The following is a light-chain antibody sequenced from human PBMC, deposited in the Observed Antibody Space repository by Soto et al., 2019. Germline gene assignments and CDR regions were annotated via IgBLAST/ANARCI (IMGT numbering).Light chain of an antibody. Sequence: DIQMTQSPSTLSASVGDRVTITCRASQSTSSWLAWYQQKPGKAPKILIYKESSLESGVPSRFSGSGSGTEFTLTISSLQPDDFAAYYCQQYNTYPWTFGQGTKVEIK. CDR3: QQYNTYPWT. CDR2: KES. V-gene: IGKV1-5*03. CDR1: QSTSSW. J-gene: IGKJ1*01.